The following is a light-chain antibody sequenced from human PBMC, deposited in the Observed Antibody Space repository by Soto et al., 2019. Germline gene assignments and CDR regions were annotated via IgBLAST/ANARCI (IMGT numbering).Light chain of an antibody. V-gene: IGKV3-11*01. CDR2: DAS. CDR1: QSVSSY. J-gene: IGKJ5*01. Sequence: PGERATLSCRASQSVSSYLAWSQQKPGQAPRLLIYDASIRATGIPARFSGSGSETDFTLTISSLEPEDFAVYYCQQRASWVTFGQGTRLEIK. CDR3: QQRASWVT.